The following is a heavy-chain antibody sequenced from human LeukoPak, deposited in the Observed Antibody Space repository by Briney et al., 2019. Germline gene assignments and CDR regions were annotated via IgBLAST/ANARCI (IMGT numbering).Heavy chain of an antibody. CDR1: GYTFTSYG. CDR2: ISAYNGNT. CDR3: ARDPRRYYYDSSGYRTFDY. J-gene: IGHJ4*02. Sequence: ASLKVSCKASGYTFTSYGISSVRQAPGQGLEWMGWISAYNGNTNYAQKLQGRVTMTTDTSTSTAYMELRSLRSDDTAVYYCARDPRRYYYDSSGYRTFDYWGQGTLVTVSS. D-gene: IGHD3-22*01. V-gene: IGHV1-18*01.